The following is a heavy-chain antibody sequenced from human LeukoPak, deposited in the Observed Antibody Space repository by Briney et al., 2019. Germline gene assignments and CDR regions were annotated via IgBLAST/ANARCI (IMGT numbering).Heavy chain of an antibody. CDR1: GFTFSSYA. Sequence: GGSLRLSCAASGFTFSSYAMHWVRQAPGKGLEWVAVISYDGSNKYYADSVKGRFTISRDNSKNTLYLQMNSLRAEDTAVYYCARGSSGSSSWFDYWGQGTLVTASS. CDR3: ARGSSGSSSWFDY. D-gene: IGHD6-13*01. J-gene: IGHJ4*02. CDR2: ISYDGSNK. V-gene: IGHV3-30*04.